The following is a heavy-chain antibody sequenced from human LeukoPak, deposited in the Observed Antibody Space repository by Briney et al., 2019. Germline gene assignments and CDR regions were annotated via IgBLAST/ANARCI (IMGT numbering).Heavy chain of an antibody. CDR2: ISASGGST. Sequence: GGSLRLSCAASGFTFSSYAMSWVRQAPGKGLEWVSAISASGGSTYYADSMKGRFTISRDNSKNTLYLQMNSLRAEDTAVYYCAKAYSSSDYYYMDVWGNGTTVTVSS. CDR3: AKAYSSSDYYYMDV. V-gene: IGHV3-23*01. D-gene: IGHD6-6*01. CDR1: GFTFSSYA. J-gene: IGHJ6*03.